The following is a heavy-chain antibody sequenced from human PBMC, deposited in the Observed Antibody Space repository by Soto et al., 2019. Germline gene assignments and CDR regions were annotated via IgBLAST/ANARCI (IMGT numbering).Heavy chain of an antibody. CDR2: MNPNSGDT. J-gene: IGHJ6*04. D-gene: IGHD3-3*01. Sequence: QVQLVQSGAEVKSPGASVKVSCRASGYSFTSYDVIWVRQATGQGLVWVGWMNPNSGDTGYAQKFQGRVTMTRTTSIRTAYMELSRLTSEDTAVYYCARAGLLEPASDVWGKGTPVTVSS. V-gene: IGHV1-8*01. CDR1: GYSFTSYD. CDR3: ARAGLLEPASDV.